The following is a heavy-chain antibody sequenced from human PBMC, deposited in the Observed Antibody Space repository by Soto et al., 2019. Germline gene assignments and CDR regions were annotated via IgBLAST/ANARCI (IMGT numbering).Heavy chain of an antibody. CDR1: GGSISSFAYY. Sequence: SETLSLTCSVSGGSISSFAYYWGWIRQPPGKGLEWIGTVYYNENTYYNPSLKSRVTISVDTAKNQFSLNLRSVTAADTAIYFCARRERYYGSPGWFDPWGQGTLVTVSS. V-gene: IGHV4-39*01. CDR3: ARRERYYGSPGWFDP. CDR2: VYYNENT. D-gene: IGHD3-10*01. J-gene: IGHJ5*02.